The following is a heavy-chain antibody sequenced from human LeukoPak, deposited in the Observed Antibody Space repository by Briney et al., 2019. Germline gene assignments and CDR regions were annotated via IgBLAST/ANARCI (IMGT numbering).Heavy chain of an antibody. CDR2: VYSSGST. J-gene: IGHJ4*02. Sequence: SETLSLTCTVSGGSIGSFYWNWIRQPPGKGLEWIGYVYSSGSTNYNPSLKSRVIISVDTSKNQFSLKLSSVTAADTAVYYCARGGVLLGIDYWGQGTLVTVSS. V-gene: IGHV4-59*01. D-gene: IGHD2-8*02. CDR1: GGSIGSFY. CDR3: ARGGVLLGIDY.